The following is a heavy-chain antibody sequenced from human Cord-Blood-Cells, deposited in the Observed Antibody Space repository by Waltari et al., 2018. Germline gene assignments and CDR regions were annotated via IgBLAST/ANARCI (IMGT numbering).Heavy chain of an antibody. CDR2: IYHSGST. V-gene: IGHV4-38-2*01. CDR1: GYSISSGYY. Sequence: QVQLQESGPGLVKPSETLSLTCAVSGYSISSGYYWGWIRQPPGQGLEWIGSIYHSGSTDYNPSLKSRVTISVDTSKNQFSLKLSAVTAADTAVYYCARVGPNWNLDAFDIWGQGTMVTVSS. J-gene: IGHJ3*02. D-gene: IGHD1-1*01. CDR3: ARVGPNWNLDAFDI.